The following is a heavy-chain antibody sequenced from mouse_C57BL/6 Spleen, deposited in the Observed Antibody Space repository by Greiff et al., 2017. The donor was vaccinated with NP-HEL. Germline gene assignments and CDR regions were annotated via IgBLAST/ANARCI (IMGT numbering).Heavy chain of an antibody. CDR1: GYTFTDYE. Sequence: VQLQQSGAELVRPGASVTLSCKASGYTFTDYEMHWVKQTPVHGLEWIGAIDPETGGTAYNQKFKGKAILTADKSSSTAYMELRSLTSEDSAVYYCTRCYGSSYWYFEVWGTGTTVTVSS. CDR3: TRCYGSSYWYFEV. V-gene: IGHV1-15*01. CDR2: IDPETGGT. J-gene: IGHJ1*03. D-gene: IGHD1-1*01.